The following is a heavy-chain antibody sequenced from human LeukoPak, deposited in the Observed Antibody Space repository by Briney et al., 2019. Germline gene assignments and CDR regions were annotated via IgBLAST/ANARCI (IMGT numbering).Heavy chain of an antibody. V-gene: IGHV3-7*01. CDR1: GFTFSSYW. J-gene: IGHJ3*02. CDR3: ARAQNWLSNRAFDI. Sequence: GGSLRLSCAASGFTFSSYWMSWVRQAPGKGLEWVANIKQDGSEKYYVDSVKGRFTISRDNAKNSLYLQMNSLRAEDTAVYYCARAQNWLSNRAFDIWGQGTMVTVSS. CDR2: IKQDGSEK. D-gene: IGHD3-9*01.